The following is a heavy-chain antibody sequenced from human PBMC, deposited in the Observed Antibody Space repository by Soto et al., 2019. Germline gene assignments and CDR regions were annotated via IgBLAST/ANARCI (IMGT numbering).Heavy chain of an antibody. Sequence: QVQLVQSGAEVKKPGASVKVSCKASGYTFTSYDINWVRQATGQGFEYLGWMNPNSGNTGYVKKFQGRVTMTRDTSMSSAYMELGSLLSEDTAVYYCARGLKYGDYTRWFDTWGPGALGTVSS. CDR3: ARGLKYGDYTRWFDT. CDR1: GYTFTSYD. J-gene: IGHJ5*02. D-gene: IGHD4-17*01. V-gene: IGHV1-8*01. CDR2: MNPNSGNT.